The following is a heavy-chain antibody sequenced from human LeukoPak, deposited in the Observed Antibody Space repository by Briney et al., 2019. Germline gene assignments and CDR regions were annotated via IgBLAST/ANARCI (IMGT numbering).Heavy chain of an antibody. J-gene: IGHJ4*02. D-gene: IGHD3-22*01. CDR1: GGSFSGYY. CDR2: INHSGST. V-gene: IGHV4-34*01. CDR3: ARGKSYYYDSSGYYPYYFDY. Sequence: ASETLSFTCAVYGGSFSGYYWSWIRQPPGKGLEWIGEINHSGSTNYNPSLKSRVTISVDTSKNQFSLKLSSVTAADTAVYYCARGKSYYYDSSGYYPYYFDYWGQGTLVTVSS.